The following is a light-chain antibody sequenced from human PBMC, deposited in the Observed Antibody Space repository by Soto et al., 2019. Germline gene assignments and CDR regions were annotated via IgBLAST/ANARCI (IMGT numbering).Light chain of an antibody. CDR2: SAS. CDR3: QKYDSATT. V-gene: IGKV1-27*01. J-gene: IGKJ1*01. Sequence: GDRVTISCRPSRGIGTALAWYQQEPGTDPKLLIPSASTLQSGVPSRCSGSGSGTDFTLTISSVQPEDVASYYCQKYDSATTFGPGTKVDI. CDR1: RGIGTA.